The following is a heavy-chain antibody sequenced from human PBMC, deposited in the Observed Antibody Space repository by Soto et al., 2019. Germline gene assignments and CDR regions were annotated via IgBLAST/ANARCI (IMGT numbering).Heavy chain of an antibody. D-gene: IGHD6-6*01. J-gene: IGHJ6*02. Sequence: XESLKVSWQCSGYSFTSYLISLVRQMPGKGLEWMGRIDPSDSYTNYSPSFQGHVTISADKSISTAYLQWSSLKASDTAMYYCARLGVPSSIAASPNSHYYYGMDVWGQGTTVTVSS. CDR2: IDPSDSYT. CDR3: ARLGVPSSIAASPNSHYYYGMDV. CDR1: GYSFTSYL. V-gene: IGHV5-10-1*01.